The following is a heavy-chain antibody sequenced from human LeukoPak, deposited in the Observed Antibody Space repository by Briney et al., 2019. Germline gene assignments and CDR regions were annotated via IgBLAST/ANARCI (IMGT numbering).Heavy chain of an antibody. V-gene: IGHV4-34*01. CDR3: ARGLMGAGSSGAFDI. D-gene: IGHD1-26*01. J-gene: IGHJ3*02. CDR2: INHSGST. Sequence: SETLSLTCAVYGGSFSGYYWNGIRQPPGKGLEWIGEINHSGSTNYSSSLKSRVTISIDTSKNPFSLKMSSVTAADTAVYYCARGLMGAGSSGAFDIWGQGTLVTVSS. CDR1: GGSFSGYY.